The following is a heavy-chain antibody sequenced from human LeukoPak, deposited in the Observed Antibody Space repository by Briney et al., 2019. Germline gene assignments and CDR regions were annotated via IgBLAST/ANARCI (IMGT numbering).Heavy chain of an antibody. D-gene: IGHD5-18*01. CDR2: IWYDGSNK. Sequence: PGGSLRLSCAASGFTFSSYGMRWVRQAPGKGLEWVALIWYDGSNKYYADSVKGRFTISRDNSKNTLYLQMNSLRAEDTAVYYCARDRGYSYAHPLDYWGQGTLVTVSS. V-gene: IGHV3-33*01. CDR3: ARDRGYSYAHPLDY. J-gene: IGHJ4*02. CDR1: GFTFSSYG.